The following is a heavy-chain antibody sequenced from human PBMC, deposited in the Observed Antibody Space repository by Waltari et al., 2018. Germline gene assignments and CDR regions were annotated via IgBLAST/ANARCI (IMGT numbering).Heavy chain of an antibody. CDR1: GGTFSSYA. CDR3: ARRGGYSYGNAFDI. V-gene: IGHV1-69*10. J-gene: IGHJ3*02. CDR2: IIPILGIA. Sequence: QVQLVQSGAEVKKPGSSVKVSCKASGGTFSSYAISWVRQAPGQGLEWMGGIIPILGIANYAQKFQGRVTMTRDTSTSTVYMELSSLRSEDTAVYYCARRGGYSYGNAFDIWGQGTMVTVSS. D-gene: IGHD5-18*01.